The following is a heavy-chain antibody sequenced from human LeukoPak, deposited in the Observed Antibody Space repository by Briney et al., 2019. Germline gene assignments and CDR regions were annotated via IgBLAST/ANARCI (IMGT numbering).Heavy chain of an antibody. CDR3: ARDRPVFGVGRSYYYYGMDV. Sequence: PGGSLRLSCAASGFTFSDYYMRWIRQAPGKGLEWVSYISSSGSTIYYADSVKGRFTISRDNAKNSLYLQMNSLRAEDTAVYYCARDRPVFGVGRSYYYYGMDVWGQGTTVTVSS. CDR1: GFTFSDYY. V-gene: IGHV3-11*01. J-gene: IGHJ6*02. D-gene: IGHD3-3*01. CDR2: ISSSGSTI.